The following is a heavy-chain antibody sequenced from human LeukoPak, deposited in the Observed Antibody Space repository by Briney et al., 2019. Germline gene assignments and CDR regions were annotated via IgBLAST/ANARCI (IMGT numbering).Heavy chain of an antibody. V-gene: IGHV3-21*01. Sequence: GGSLRLSCAASGFTFNTYTMNWVRQAPGKGLEWVSSITASSTAIYSADSVKGRFTISRDNAKNFLYLQMNSLRAEDTAVYYCARTYYDILTGYNPYFDYWGQGSLVTVSS. J-gene: IGHJ4*02. D-gene: IGHD3-9*01. CDR2: ITASSTAI. CDR1: GFTFNTYT. CDR3: ARTYYDILTGYNPYFDY.